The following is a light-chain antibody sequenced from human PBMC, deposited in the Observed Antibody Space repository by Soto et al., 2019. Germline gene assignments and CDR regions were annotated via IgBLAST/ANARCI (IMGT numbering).Light chain of an antibody. V-gene: IGLV2-14*01. J-gene: IGLJ1*01. CDR1: SSDVGGYNY. CDR2: DVS. Sequence: QSALTQPASVSGSPGQSITISCTGTSSDVGGYNYVSWYQQHPGKAPKLMIYDVSNRPSGVSNRFSGSKSGNTASLTITGLQAEDDADYYCSSYTRSSTLGVFGTGTKLTVL. CDR3: SSYTRSSTLGV.